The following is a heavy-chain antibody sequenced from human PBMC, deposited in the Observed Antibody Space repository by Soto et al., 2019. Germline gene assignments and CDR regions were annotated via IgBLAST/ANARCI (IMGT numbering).Heavy chain of an antibody. D-gene: IGHD2-8*02. CDR3: AAWPFSHWWDY. J-gene: IGHJ4*02. Sequence: EVRLVESGGGLAQPGGSLRLSCVGSGFSFDSYWMGWVRQAPGKSPEWVANIKGDSSEIAFRDSLEGRFTISRDNAKNSLYLQMNSLRAEDTAVYYCAAWPFSHWWDYWGQGTLVTVSS. CDR1: GFSFDSYW. V-gene: IGHV3-7*05. CDR2: IKGDSSEI.